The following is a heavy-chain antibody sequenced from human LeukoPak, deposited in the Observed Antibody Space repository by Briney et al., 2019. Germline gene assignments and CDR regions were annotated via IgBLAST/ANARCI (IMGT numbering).Heavy chain of an antibody. V-gene: IGHV4-59*01. CDR3: ARDRDRWYFDY. J-gene: IGHJ4*02. Sequence: SETLSLTCTVSGGSISSYYWSWIRQPPGKGLEWIGYIYYSGSTNYNPSLKGRVTISVDTSKNQFSLKLSSVTAADTAVYYCARDRDRWYFDYWGQGTLVTVSS. CDR1: GGSISSYY. CDR2: IYYSGST. D-gene: IGHD4-23*01.